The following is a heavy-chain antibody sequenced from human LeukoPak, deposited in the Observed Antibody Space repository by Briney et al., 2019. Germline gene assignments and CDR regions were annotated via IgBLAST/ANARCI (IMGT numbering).Heavy chain of an antibody. CDR1: GFTVSSNY. Sequence: GGSLRLSCAASGFTVSSNYMSWVRQAPGKGLGWVSVIYSGGSTYYADSVKGRFTISRDNSKNTLYLQMNSLRAEDTAVYYCARAPGSSWPPSLDYWGQGTLVTVSS. CDR3: ARAPGSSWPPSLDY. D-gene: IGHD6-13*01. V-gene: IGHV3-53*01. J-gene: IGHJ4*02. CDR2: IYSGGST.